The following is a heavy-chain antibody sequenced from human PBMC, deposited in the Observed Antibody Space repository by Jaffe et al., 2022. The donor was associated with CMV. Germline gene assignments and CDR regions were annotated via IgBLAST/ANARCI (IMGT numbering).Heavy chain of an antibody. V-gene: IGHV4-59*01. D-gene: IGHD5-12*01. CDR3: ARGVEVATPFPLHY. CDR2: IYYTGST. Sequence: QVQLQESGPGLVKPSETLSLTCTVSGGSMSNYYWSWMRQAPGKGLEWIAYIYYTGSTNYNPSLESRVTISIDTSKNQFSLRLSSVTAADTAVYYCARGVEVATPFPLHYWGQGTLVTVSS. J-gene: IGHJ4*02. CDR1: GGSMSNYY.